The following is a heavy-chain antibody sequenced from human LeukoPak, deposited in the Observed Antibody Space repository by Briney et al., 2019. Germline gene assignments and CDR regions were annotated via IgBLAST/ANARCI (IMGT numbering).Heavy chain of an antibody. CDR2: MSVTGRTI. CDR3: ARRLGLGFGEYSNNWFDP. V-gene: IGHV3-11*04. Sequence: GGSLRLSCAASGFSASDFYMTWIRQSPGTGLEWISYMSVTGRTIYYANSVRGRFTISRDNNRNSLDLQMNSLGTDDTAVYYCARRLGLGFGEYSNNWFDPWGQGTLVTVSS. CDR1: GFSASDFY. D-gene: IGHD3-10*01. J-gene: IGHJ5*02.